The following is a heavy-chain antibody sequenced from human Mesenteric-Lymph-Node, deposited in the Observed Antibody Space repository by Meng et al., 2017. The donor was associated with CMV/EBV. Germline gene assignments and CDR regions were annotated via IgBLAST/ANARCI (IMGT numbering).Heavy chain of an antibody. J-gene: IGHJ4*02. V-gene: IGHV3-74*01. CDR1: GFTFSNYW. CDR2: ISSDGSTT. CDR3: ARGTATYF. D-gene: IGHD1/OR15-1a*01. Sequence: GESLKISCVASGFTFSNYWMHWVRQSPGKGLVWVSHISSDGSTTTYADSVKGRFTISRDNAKNTLYLQMNSLGDEDTAVYYCARGTATYFWGQGTLVTVSS.